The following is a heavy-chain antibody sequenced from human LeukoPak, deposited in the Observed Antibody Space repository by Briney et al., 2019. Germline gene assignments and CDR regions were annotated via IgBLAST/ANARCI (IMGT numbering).Heavy chain of an antibody. CDR2: ISGSGGST. CDR3: AKDQFGITGTTGAFDI. Sequence: PGGSLRLXCAASGFTFSSYAMSWVRQAPGKGLEWVSAISGSGGSTYYADSVKGRFTISRDNSKNTLYLQMNSLRAEDTAVYYCAKDQFGITGTTGAFDIWGQGTMVTVSS. CDR1: GFTFSSYA. J-gene: IGHJ3*02. V-gene: IGHV3-23*01. D-gene: IGHD1-14*01.